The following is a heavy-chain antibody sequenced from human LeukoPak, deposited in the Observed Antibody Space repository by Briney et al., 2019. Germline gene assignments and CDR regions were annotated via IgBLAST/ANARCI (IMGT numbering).Heavy chain of an antibody. V-gene: IGHV4-39*01. J-gene: IGHJ6*03. CDR1: GGSISSSSYY. CDR3: AGHFDYSNYYYYYMDV. D-gene: IGHD4-11*01. Sequence: PSETLSLTCTVSGGSISSSSYYWGWIRQPPGKVLEWIGSIYYSGGTYYNPSLKSRVTISVDTSKNQFSLKLSSVTAADTAVYYCAGHFDYSNYYYYYMDVWGKGTTVTVSS. CDR2: IYYSGGT.